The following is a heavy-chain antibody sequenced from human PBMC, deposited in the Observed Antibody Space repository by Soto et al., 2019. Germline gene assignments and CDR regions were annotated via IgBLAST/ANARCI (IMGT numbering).Heavy chain of an antibody. CDR1: GYTFTGYY. CDR2: INPNSGGT. V-gene: IGHV1-2*02. J-gene: IGHJ4*02. CDR3: ARAYDSSGYGFDY. D-gene: IGHD3-22*01. Sequence: ASVKVSCKASGYTFTGYYMHWVRQAPGQGLEWMGWINPNSGGTNYAQKFQGRVTMTRDTSISTAYMELSRLRSDDTAVYYCARAYDSSGYGFDYWGQGTLVTVSS.